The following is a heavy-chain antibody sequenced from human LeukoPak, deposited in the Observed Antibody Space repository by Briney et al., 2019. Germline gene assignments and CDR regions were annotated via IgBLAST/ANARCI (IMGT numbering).Heavy chain of an antibody. CDR2: ISGSGGST. CDR1: GFTFSSYA. Sequence: GGSLRLSCAASGFTFSSYAMSWVRQAPGKGLEWVSAISGSGGSTYYAGSVKGRFTISRDNSKNTLYLQMNSLRAEDTAVYYCAKATRKRFGEFPLDYWGQGTLVTVSS. D-gene: IGHD3-10*01. CDR3: AKATRKRFGEFPLDY. V-gene: IGHV3-23*01. J-gene: IGHJ4*02.